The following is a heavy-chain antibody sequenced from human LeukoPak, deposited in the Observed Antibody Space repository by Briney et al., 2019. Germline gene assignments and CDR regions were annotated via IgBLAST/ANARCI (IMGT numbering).Heavy chain of an antibody. Sequence: SETLSLTCAVYGGSFSGYYWSWIRQPPGKGLEWVGEINHSGSTNYNPSLKSRVTISVDTSKNQFSLKLSSVTAADTAVYYCATSYYDFWSGYYTAYYMDVWGKGTTVTVSS. V-gene: IGHV4-34*01. CDR3: ATSYYDFWSGYYTAYYMDV. D-gene: IGHD3-3*01. J-gene: IGHJ6*03. CDR2: INHSGST. CDR1: GGSFSGYY.